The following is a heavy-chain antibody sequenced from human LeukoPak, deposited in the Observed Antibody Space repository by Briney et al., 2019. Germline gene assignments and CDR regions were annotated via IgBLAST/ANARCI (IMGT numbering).Heavy chain of an antibody. Sequence: PGRSLRLSCAASGFIFSSYGMHWVRQAPGKGLEWVAVISYDGSNKYYADSVKGRFTISRDNSKNTLYLQMNSLRAEDTAVYYCAKELMVRGRKTGYFDYWGQGTLVTFSS. V-gene: IGHV3-30*18. CDR2: ISYDGSNK. D-gene: IGHD3-10*01. CDR1: GFIFSSYG. J-gene: IGHJ4*02. CDR3: AKELMVRGRKTGYFDY.